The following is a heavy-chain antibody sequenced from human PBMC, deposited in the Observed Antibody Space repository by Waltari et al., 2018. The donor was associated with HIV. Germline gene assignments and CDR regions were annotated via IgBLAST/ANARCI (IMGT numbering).Heavy chain of an antibody. D-gene: IGHD4-17*01. CDR3: ARPGRDYGDSFDY. V-gene: IGHV4-34*01. CDR2: IKHSGST. CDR1: GGSFSGYY. Sequence: QVQLQQWGAGLLKPSETLSLTCAVYGGSFSGYYWSWIRQPPGKGLEWIGEIKHSGSTNYNPSLKSRVTISVDTSKNQFSLKLSSVTAADTAVYYCARPGRDYGDSFDYWGQGTLVTVSS. J-gene: IGHJ4*02.